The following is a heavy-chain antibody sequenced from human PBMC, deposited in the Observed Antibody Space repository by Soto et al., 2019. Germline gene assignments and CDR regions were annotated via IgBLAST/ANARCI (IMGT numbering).Heavy chain of an antibody. CDR1: GCTFSSYA. D-gene: IGHD3-3*01. CDR2: IIPIFGTA. J-gene: IGHJ4*02. CDR3: ARGSQNYDFWSGYFVYFDY. V-gene: IGHV1-69*13. Sequence: GASVKVSCKASGCTFSSYAISWVRQAPGQGLEWMGGIIPIFGTANYAQKFQGRVTITADESTSTAYMELSSLRSEDTAVYYCARGSQNYDFWSGYFVYFDYWGQGTLVTVSS.